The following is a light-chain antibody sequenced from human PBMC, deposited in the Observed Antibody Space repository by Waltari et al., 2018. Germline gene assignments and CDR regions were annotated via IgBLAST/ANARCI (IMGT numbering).Light chain of an antibody. CDR2: NAS. J-gene: IGKJ3*01. CDR3: QHYHTYSPFA. V-gene: IGKV1-5*03. CDR1: QNINNY. Sequence: DIQMTQSPSTLSSSVGDRVTITCRASQNINNYFAWYQQKPGRAPRLLIFNASTLEIGVPSRFIGGGSGTAFTLTIISLQPDDFSTYFCQHYHTYSPFAFGPGTKVDIK.